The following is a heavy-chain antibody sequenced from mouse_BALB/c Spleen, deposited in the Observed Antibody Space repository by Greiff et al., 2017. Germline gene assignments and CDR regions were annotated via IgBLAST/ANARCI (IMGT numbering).Heavy chain of an antibody. D-gene: IGHD2-2*01. J-gene: IGHJ2*01. CDR3: TREGLRRSFDY. CDR1: GFTFSSYT. V-gene: IGHV5-6-4*01. CDR2: ISSGGSYT. Sequence: EVQGVESGGGLVKPGGSLKLSCAASGFTFSSYTMSWVRQTPEKRLEWVATISSGGSYTYYPDSVKGRFTISRDNAKNTLYLQMSSLKSEDTAMYYCTREGLRRSFDYWGQGTTLTVSS.